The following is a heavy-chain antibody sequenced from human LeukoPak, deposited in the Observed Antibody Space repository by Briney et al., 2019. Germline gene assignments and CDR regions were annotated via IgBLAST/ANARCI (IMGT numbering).Heavy chain of an antibody. CDR2: INHSGST. V-gene: IGHV4-34*01. D-gene: IGHD6-19*01. J-gene: IGHJ6*02. Sequence: SETLSLTCAVYGGSFSGYYWSWIRQPPGKGLEWIGEINHSGSTNYNPSLKSRVTISVDTSKNQFSLKLSSVTAADTAVYYCAKEFSSGWYGYYGMDVWGQGTTVTVSS. CDR3: AKEFSSGWYGYYGMDV. CDR1: GGSFSGYY.